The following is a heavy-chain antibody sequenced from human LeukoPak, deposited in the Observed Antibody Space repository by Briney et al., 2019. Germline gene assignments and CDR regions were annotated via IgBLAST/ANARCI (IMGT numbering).Heavy chain of an antibody. CDR1: GYTFTSYD. D-gene: IGHD4-17*01. CDR3: ARADYGDYECSL. CDR2: MNPNSGNT. J-gene: IGHJ4*02. V-gene: IGHV1-8*01. Sequence: ASVKVSCKASGYTFTSYDISWVRQATGQGLEWMGWMNPNSGNTGYAQKFQGRVTMTRNTSISTAYMELSSLRSEDTAVYYCARADYGDYECSLWGQGTLVTVSS.